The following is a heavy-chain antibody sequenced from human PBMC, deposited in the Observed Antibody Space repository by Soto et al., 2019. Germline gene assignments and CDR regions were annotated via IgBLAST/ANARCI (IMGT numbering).Heavy chain of an antibody. J-gene: IGHJ4*02. V-gene: IGHV3-30*18. CDR3: EKDRGGEIFDY. CDR1: GFTFSSYG. CDR2: ISYDGSNK. D-gene: IGHD3-10*01. Sequence: QVQLVESGGGVVQPGRSLRLSCAASGFTFSSYGMHWVRQAPGKGLEWVAVISYDGSNKYYADSVKGRFTISRDNSKNTLYLQMNSLRAEDTAVYYCEKDRGGEIFDYWGQGTLVTVSS.